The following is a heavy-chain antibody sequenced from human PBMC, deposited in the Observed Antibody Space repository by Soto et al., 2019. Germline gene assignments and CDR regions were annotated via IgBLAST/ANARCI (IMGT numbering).Heavy chain of an antibody. V-gene: IGHV4-30-4*01. CDR1: GGSISSGDYY. Sequence: PSETLSLTCTVSGGSISSGDYYWSWIRQPPGKGLEWIGEMYHSGTAKYNPSLKSRVTISVDKSKNEFSLRLTSVTAADTAVYYCVRVLELVRANKALYNWGQGTLVPVSS. J-gene: IGHJ1*01. D-gene: IGHD1-26*01. CDR2: MYHSGTA. CDR3: VRVLELVRANKALYN.